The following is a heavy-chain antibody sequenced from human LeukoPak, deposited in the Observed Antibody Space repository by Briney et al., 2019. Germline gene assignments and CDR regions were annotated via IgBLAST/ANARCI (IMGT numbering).Heavy chain of an antibody. J-gene: IGHJ4*02. Sequence: PSETLSLICTVSGGSVSSGSYFWSWIRQPPGKGLEWIGCIYYSGNTNYNPSLKSRVTISVDTSKNQFSLKLSSVTAADTAVYYCARAVRGLTPYFDYWGQGTLVTVSS. CDR2: IYYSGNT. CDR1: GGSVSSGSYF. CDR3: ARAVRGLTPYFDY. V-gene: IGHV4-61*01. D-gene: IGHD6-19*01.